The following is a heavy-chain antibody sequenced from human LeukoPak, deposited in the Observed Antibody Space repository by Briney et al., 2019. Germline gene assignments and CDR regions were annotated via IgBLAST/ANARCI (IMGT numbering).Heavy chain of an antibody. CDR3: ARSRVGATTLFDC. V-gene: IGHV1-69*13. D-gene: IGHD1-26*01. J-gene: IGHJ4*02. Sequence: SVKVSCKASGGTFSSYAISWVRQAPGQGLEWMGGIIPIFGTANYAQKFQGRVTITADESTSTAYMELSSLRSEDTAVYYCARSRVGATTLFDCWGQGTLVTVSS. CDR1: GGTFSSYA. CDR2: IIPIFGTA.